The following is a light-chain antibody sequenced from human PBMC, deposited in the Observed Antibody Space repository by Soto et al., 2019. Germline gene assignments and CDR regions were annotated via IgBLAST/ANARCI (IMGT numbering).Light chain of an antibody. J-gene: IGLJ3*02. Sequence: QSALTQPASVSASPGQSITISCTGTSSDVGGYKFVSWYQHHPGKAPKLMIYEVNNRPSGVSNRFSGSKFGNTASLTISGLQPEDEADHYCLSYTSANTRVFGGGTKLTVL. CDR2: EVN. CDR3: LSYTSANTRV. V-gene: IGLV2-14*01. CDR1: SSDVGGYKF.